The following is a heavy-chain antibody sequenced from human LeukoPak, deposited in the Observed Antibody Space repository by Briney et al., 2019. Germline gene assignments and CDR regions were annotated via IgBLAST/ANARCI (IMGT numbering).Heavy chain of an antibody. CDR2: INPDGRDT. D-gene: IGHD6-19*01. V-gene: IGHV3-7*01. CDR1: GFTFNRCW. Sequence: GGSLRLSCVVSGFTFNRCWMNWVRQAPGKGLEWVAHINPDGRDTYYVDSVKGRFTISRDNAQNSMYLQMNGLRAEETAMYYCATPYTSGWSLYFDNWGQGTLVTVSS. J-gene: IGHJ4*02. CDR3: ATPYTSGWSLYFDN.